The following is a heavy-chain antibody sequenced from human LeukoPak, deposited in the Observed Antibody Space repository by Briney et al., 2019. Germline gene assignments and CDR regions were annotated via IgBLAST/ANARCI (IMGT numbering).Heavy chain of an antibody. CDR2: VGISSGNT. V-gene: IGHV3-48*04. D-gene: IGHD5-12*01. CDR1: GFTFSDYS. CDR3: ARDHRYAFDN. Sequence: GGSLRLSCAASGFTFSDYSMNGVREAPGKGGEWISYVGISSGNTKYADSVKGRFTISGDSAKTSVFLQMNSLRVDDTAVYYCARDHRYAFDNWGQGTLVTVSS. J-gene: IGHJ4*02.